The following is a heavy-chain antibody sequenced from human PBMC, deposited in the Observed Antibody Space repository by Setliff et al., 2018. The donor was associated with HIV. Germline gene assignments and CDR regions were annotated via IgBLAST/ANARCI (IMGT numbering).Heavy chain of an antibody. J-gene: IGHJ2*01. Sequence: SETLSLTCTVSGGSISSNSYYWSWIRQPAGKGLEWIGHIYTNGRTNYNPPRKSRVTISVDPSKNQFSLKLSSVTAADTAVYYCARSPGFWYFDLWGPGTLVTVSS. V-gene: IGHV4-61*09. CDR3: ARSPGFWYFDL. CDR2: IYTNGRT. CDR1: GGSISSNSYY.